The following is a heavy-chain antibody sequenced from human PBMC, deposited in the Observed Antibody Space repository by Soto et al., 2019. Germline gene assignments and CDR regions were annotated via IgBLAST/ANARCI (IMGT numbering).Heavy chain of an antibody. D-gene: IGHD3-9*01. Sequence: QVQLVESGGGLVKPGGSLRLSCAASGFTFSDYYMSWIRQAPGKGLEWVSYISSSGSTIYYADSVKGRFTISRDNTKNSLYLQMNSLRAEDTAVYYFASSRPVMDYFDLWGRGTLVTVSS. V-gene: IGHV3-11*01. CDR3: ASSRPVMDYFDL. CDR2: ISSSGSTI. J-gene: IGHJ2*01. CDR1: GFTFSDYY.